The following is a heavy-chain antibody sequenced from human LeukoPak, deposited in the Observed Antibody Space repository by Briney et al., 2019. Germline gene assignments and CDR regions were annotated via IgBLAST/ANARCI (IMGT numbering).Heavy chain of an antibody. D-gene: IGHD3-10*01. CDR1: GGSISSYY. CDR2: IYYSGST. J-gene: IGHJ6*02. V-gene: IGHV4-59*01. CDR3: ARDRSYGPSYYYYYGMDV. Sequence: SETLSLTCTVSGGSISSYYWSWIRQPPGKGLEWIGYIYYSGSTNYNPSLKSRVTISVDTSKNQFSLKLSSVTAADTAVYYCARDRSYGPSYYYYYGMDVWGQGTTVTVSS.